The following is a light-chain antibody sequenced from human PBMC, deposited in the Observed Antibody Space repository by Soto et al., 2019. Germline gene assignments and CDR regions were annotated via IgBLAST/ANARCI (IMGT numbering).Light chain of an antibody. CDR1: QSVSSSY. J-gene: IGKJ5*01. Sequence: MVLTQSPGTLSLTPGDRATLSFMSSQSVSSSYLSWYQQKPGQAPRLLIYGASTSATGIPDRFSGDGSVTHFTLTLSRLEAKDFVFQYLQQYGNSLGDFREGTRLEIK. V-gene: IGKV3-20*01. CDR2: GAS. CDR3: QQYGNSLGD.